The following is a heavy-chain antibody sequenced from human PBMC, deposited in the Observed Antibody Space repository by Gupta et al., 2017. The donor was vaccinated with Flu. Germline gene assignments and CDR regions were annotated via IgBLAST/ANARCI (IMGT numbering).Heavy chain of an antibody. CDR1: GLTISDYA. CDR2: IGGGGHTT. J-gene: IGHJ4*02. D-gene: IGHD6-13*01. Sequence: EVQLLESGGGLVQPGGSMRLSCAAYGLTISDYAMNWVRQAPGKGLEWVSTIGGGGHTTNYADSVMGRFTISRDNSKNTLYLQMNSLRGDDTAIYYCAKDRSGNPAIDYWGQGTLVTVSA. V-gene: IGHV3-23*01. CDR3: AKDRSGNPAIDY.